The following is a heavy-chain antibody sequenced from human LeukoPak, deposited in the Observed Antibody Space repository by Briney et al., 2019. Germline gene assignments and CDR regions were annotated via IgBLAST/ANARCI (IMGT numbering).Heavy chain of an antibody. CDR3: ARLKHGSDHYYFDY. J-gene: IGHJ4*02. D-gene: IGHD2-15*01. V-gene: IGHV4-61*01. CDR1: GGSISSGSYY. Sequence: SQTLSLTCTVSGGSISSGSYYWSWIRQPPGKGLEWIGYIYYSGSTNYNPSLKSRVTISVDTSKNQFSLKLSSVTAADTAVYYCARLKHGSDHYYFDYWGQGTLVTVSS. CDR2: IYYSGST.